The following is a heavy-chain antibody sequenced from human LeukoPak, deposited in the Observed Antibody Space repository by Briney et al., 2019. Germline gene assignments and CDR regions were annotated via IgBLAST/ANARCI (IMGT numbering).Heavy chain of an antibody. V-gene: IGHV3-30*02. CDR1: GFTFSSYG. D-gene: IGHD5-24*01. Sequence: GGSLRLSCAASGFTFSSYGMHWVRQAPGKGLEWVAFIRYDGSNKYYADSVKGRFTISRDNSKNTLYLQMNSLRAEDTAVYYCAKDSAASRDGYNDFDYWGQGTLVTVSS. J-gene: IGHJ4*02. CDR2: IRYDGSNK. CDR3: AKDSAASRDGYNDFDY.